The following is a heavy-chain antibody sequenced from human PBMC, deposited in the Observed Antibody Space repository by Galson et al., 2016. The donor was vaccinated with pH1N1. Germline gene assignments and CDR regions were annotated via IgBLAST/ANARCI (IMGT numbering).Heavy chain of an antibody. CDR1: GFTVSSTD. V-gene: IGHV3-53*01. J-gene: IGHJ4*02. Sequence: SLRLSCAASGFTVSSTDMSWVRQAPGKGLEWVSLLYTSGFTYYADSVKGRLTISRDNSKNTLYLQMNSLTAEDTAVYYCARRKKSRSLTLDYWGQGTLVTASS. CDR2: LYTSGFT. D-gene: IGHD4/OR15-4a*01. CDR3: ARRKKSRSLTLDY.